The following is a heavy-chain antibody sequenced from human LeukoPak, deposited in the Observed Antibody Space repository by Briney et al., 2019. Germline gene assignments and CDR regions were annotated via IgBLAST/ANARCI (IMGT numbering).Heavy chain of an antibody. D-gene: IGHD2-2*01. CDR2: IKQDGSEK. Sequence: PGGSLRLSCAASGFTFSSYWMSWVRQAPGKGLEWVANIKQDGSEKYYVDSVKGRFTISRDNAKNSLYLQMNSLRAEDTAVYYCARRTNIVVVPAAKAKAFDIWGQGTMITVSS. V-gene: IGHV3-7*01. J-gene: IGHJ3*02. CDR3: ARRTNIVVVPAAKAKAFDI. CDR1: GFTFSSYW.